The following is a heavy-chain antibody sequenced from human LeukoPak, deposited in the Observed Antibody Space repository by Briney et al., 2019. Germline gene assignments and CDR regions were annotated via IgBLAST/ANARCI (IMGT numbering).Heavy chain of an antibody. CDR3: ARLPGGGNGFLFDY. J-gene: IGHJ4*02. V-gene: IGHV4-34*01. CDR2: INHSGST. Sequence: ASETLSLTCAVYGGSFSGYYWSWIRQPPGKGLEWIGEINHSGSTNYNPSLKSRVTISVDTSKNQFSLKLSSVTAADTAVYYCARLPGGGNGFLFDYWGQGTLVTVSS. CDR1: GGSFSGYY. D-gene: IGHD4-23*01.